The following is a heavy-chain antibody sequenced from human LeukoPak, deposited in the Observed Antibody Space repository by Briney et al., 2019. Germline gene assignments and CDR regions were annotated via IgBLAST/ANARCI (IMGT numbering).Heavy chain of an antibody. CDR2: IYTSGST. CDR1: GGSISGGSYY. J-gene: IGHJ4*02. D-gene: IGHD4-17*01. CDR3: ARDQGYGDPGY. V-gene: IGHV4-61*02. Sequence: SQTLSLTCTVSGGSISGGSYYWSWIRQPAGKGLEWIGRIYTSGSTNYNPSLKSRVTISVDTSKNQFSLKLSSVTAADTAVYYCARDQGYGDPGYWGQGTLVTVSS.